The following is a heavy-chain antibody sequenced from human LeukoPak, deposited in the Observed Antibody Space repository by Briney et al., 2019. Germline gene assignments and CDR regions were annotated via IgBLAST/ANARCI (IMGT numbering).Heavy chain of an antibody. J-gene: IGHJ4*02. CDR3: AIHTGTNSFFDF. Sequence: ASVKVSCKASGYTFIGYYMHWVRQAPGQGLEWVGWIHPNSGDTNYAQSFQGRGTMTRDTSISTAYMELSRLRSNDTAVYYCAIHTGTNSFFDFWGQGTLVTVSS. V-gene: IGHV1-2*02. CDR1: GYTFIGYY. CDR2: IHPNSGDT. D-gene: IGHD4-17*01.